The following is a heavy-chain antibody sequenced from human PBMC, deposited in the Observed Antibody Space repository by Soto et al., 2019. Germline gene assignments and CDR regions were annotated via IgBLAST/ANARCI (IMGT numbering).Heavy chain of an antibody. CDR2: IWYDGSNI. D-gene: IGHD6-19*01. V-gene: IGHV3-33*01. J-gene: IGHJ4*02. Sequence: QVQLAESGGGVVQPGRSLRLSCAASGFTFSRYGMHWVRQAPGRGLEWVAVIWYDGSNIYYADSVKGRFTFSRDNSKDTLDLQMNSLRAEDTAVYYCARDREQWLVGYYFDYWGQGTLVTVSS. CDR3: ARDREQWLVGYYFDY. CDR1: GFTFSRYG.